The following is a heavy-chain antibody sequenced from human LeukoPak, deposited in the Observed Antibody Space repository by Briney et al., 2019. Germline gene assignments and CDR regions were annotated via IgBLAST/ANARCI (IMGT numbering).Heavy chain of an antibody. J-gene: IGHJ4*02. V-gene: IGHV3-23*01. D-gene: IGHD6-19*01. CDR3: AASSGWWCFDY. CDR1: GFTFSTYG. CDR2: ISRNGGDT. Sequence: GGSLRLSCAASGFTFSTYGMGWLRQAPGKGLEWVSAISRNGGDTYYADSVKGRFTISRDNFKNTLYLQMNSLRAEDTAVYYCAASSGWWCFDYWGQGTLVTVSS.